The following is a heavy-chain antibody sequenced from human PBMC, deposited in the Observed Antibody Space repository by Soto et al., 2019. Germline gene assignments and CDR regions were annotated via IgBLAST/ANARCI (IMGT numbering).Heavy chain of an antibody. D-gene: IGHD2-2*01. CDR2: NSTYNGHT. V-gene: IGHV1-18*04. CDR3: VRDVYCISTSCYAPLAYYYYGMDV. J-gene: IGHJ6*02. CDR1: GYTFTDYG. Sequence: GASVKVSCKASGYTFTDYGITWVRQAPGQGLEWVGRNSTYNGHTDYAQKLQGRVTMTADTSTSTAYMELRSLRSDDTAVYYCVRDVYCISTSCYAPLAYYYYGMDVWGQGTTVTVSS.